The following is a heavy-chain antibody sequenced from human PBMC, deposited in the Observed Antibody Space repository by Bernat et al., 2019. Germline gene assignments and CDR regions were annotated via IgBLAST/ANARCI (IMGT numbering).Heavy chain of an antibody. CDR1: GGSISSYY. V-gene: IGHV4-59*01. D-gene: IGHD3-3*01. CDR2: IYYSGST. CDR3: ARGDYDFWSGSLGSN. Sequence: QVQLQESGPGLVKPSETLSLTCTVSGGSISSYYWSWIRQPPGKGLEWIGYIYYSGSTNYNPSLKSRVTISVDTSKNQFSLKLSSVTAADTAVYYCARGDYDFWSGSLGSNWGQGTLVTVSS. J-gene: IGHJ4*02.